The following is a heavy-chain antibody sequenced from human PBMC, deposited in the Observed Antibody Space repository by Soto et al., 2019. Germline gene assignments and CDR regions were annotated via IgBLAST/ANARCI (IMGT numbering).Heavy chain of an antibody. Sequence: SETLSLTCTVSGGSISSGGYYWSWIRQHPGKGLEWIGYIYYSGSTYYNPSLKSRVTISVDTSKNQFSLKLSSVTAADTAVYYCARACSDYYYGMDVWGQGTTVTVSS. CDR1: GGSISSGGYY. V-gene: IGHV4-31*03. D-gene: IGHD2-15*01. CDR3: ARACSDYYYGMDV. CDR2: IYYSGST. J-gene: IGHJ6*02.